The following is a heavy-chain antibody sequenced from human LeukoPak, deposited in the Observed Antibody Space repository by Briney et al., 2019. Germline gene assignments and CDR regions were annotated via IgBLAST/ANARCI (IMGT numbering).Heavy chain of an antibody. Sequence: PGGSLRLSCAASGFTFSTYWMSWVRQAPGKGLEWVSAISGSGGSTYYADSVKGRFTISRDNSKNTLYLQMNSLRAEDTAAYYCAKGHISSSEDWFDPWGQGTLVTVSS. CDR2: ISGSGGST. V-gene: IGHV3-23*01. J-gene: IGHJ5*02. CDR1: GFTFSTYW. CDR3: AKGHISSSEDWFDP. D-gene: IGHD6-6*01.